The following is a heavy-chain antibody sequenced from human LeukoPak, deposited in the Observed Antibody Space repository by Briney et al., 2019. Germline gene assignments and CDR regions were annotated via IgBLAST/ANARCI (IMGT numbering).Heavy chain of an antibody. CDR1: GGTFTNYA. J-gene: IGHJ5*02. Sequence: ASVKVSCKASGGTFTNYAINWVRQAPGQGLEWMGRIIPILDVTNYAQKFQGRVTITADQSTSTAYMELSSLRSEDTAVYYCAKPRPSYSSSWYDHWGQGTLVTVSS. CDR3: AKPRPSYSSSWYDH. V-gene: IGHV1-69*04. D-gene: IGHD6-13*01. CDR2: IIPILDVT.